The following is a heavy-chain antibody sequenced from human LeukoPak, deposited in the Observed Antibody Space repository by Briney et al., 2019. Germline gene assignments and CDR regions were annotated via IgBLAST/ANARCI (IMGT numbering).Heavy chain of an antibody. V-gene: IGHV4-34*01. CDR3: ARGLREMATLRPPYYMDV. J-gene: IGHJ6*03. D-gene: IGHD5-24*01. Sequence: SETLSLTCAVYGGSFSGYFWSWIRQPPGKGLEWIGEINHSGSTNYNPSLKSRVTISVDTSKNQFSLKLSSVTAADTAVYYCARGLREMATLRPPYYMDVWGQGTTVTVSS. CDR1: GGSFSGYF. CDR2: INHSGST.